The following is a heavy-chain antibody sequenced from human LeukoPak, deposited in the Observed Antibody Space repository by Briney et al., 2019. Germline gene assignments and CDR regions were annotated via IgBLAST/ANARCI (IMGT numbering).Heavy chain of an antibody. CDR2: IRYDGSNK. J-gene: IGHJ3*02. V-gene: IGHV3-30*02. CDR3: AKDRYRSSWYGGDAFDI. Sequence: GGSLRLSCAASGFTFSSYGMHWVRQAPGKGLEWVAFIRYDGSNKYYADSAKGRFTISRDNSKNTLYLQMNSLRTEDTAVYYCAKDRYRSSWYGGDAFDIWGQGTMVTVSS. D-gene: IGHD6-13*01. CDR1: GFTFSSYG.